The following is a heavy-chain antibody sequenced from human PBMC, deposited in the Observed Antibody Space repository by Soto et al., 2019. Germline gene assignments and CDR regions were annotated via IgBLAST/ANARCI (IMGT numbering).Heavy chain of an antibody. Sequence: PSETLSLTCAVYGGSFSGYYWSWIRQPPGKGLEWIGEINHSGSTNYNPSLKSRVTISVDTSKNQFSLKLSSVTAADTAVYYCERYDFWRKWFDPWGQGTLVTVSS. CDR3: ERYDFWRKWFDP. CDR2: INHSGST. CDR1: GGSFSGYY. V-gene: IGHV4-34*01. D-gene: IGHD3-3*01. J-gene: IGHJ5*02.